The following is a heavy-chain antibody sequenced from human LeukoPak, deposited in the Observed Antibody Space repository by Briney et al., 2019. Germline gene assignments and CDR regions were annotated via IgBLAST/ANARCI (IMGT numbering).Heavy chain of an antibody. D-gene: IGHD1-26*01. V-gene: IGHV4-39*01. CDR1: GGSISSSSYY. J-gene: IGHJ4*02. Sequence: PSETLSLTCTVSGGSISSSSYYWGWIRQPPGKGLEWIGSIYYSGSTYYNPSLKSRVTISVDTSKNQFSQKLSSVTAADTAVYYCARTNVGATTRPVDYWGQGTLVTVSS. CDR3: ARTNVGATTRPVDY. CDR2: IYYSGST.